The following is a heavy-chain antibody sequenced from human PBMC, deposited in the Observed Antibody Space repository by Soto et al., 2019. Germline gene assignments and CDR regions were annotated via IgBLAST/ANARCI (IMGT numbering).Heavy chain of an antibody. Sequence: GGSLRLSCAASGFTFSSYWMHWFRQAPGKGLMWVSRINSGGGTTTYADSVKGRFTISRDNAKNTLYLQMNGLRAEDTALYYCARWFTYGNFDYFDYWGQGTQVTVSS. D-gene: IGHD3-10*01. V-gene: IGHV3-74*01. CDR2: INSGGGTT. J-gene: IGHJ4*02. CDR1: GFTFSSYW. CDR3: ARWFTYGNFDYFDY.